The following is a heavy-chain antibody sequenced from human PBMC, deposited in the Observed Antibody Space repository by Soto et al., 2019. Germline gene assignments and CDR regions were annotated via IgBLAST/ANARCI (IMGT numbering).Heavy chain of an antibody. V-gene: IGHV4-59*01. J-gene: IGHJ4*02. CDR1: GGSISSYY. D-gene: IGHD2-15*01. CDR2: IYYSGST. Sequence: SETLSLTCTVSGGSISSYYWSWIRQPPGKGLEWIGYIYYSGSTNYNPSLKSRVTISVDTSKNQFSLKLSSVTAADTAVYYCARGARYLVGAAYYFDYWGQGTLVTVSS. CDR3: ARGARYLVGAAYYFDY.